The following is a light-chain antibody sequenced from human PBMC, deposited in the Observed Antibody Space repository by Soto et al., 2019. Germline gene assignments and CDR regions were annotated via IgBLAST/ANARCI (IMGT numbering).Light chain of an antibody. CDR1: QSISSW. J-gene: IGKJ1*01. V-gene: IGKV1-5*01. CDR2: DAS. CDR3: QQYNSYSWT. Sequence: DIQMTQCPSTLSASVGDRVTITCRASQSISSWLAWYQQKPGKAPKLLIYDASSLESGVPSRFSGSGSGTEFTLTITSLQPDYFASYYCQQYNSYSWTFGQGTNLDIK.